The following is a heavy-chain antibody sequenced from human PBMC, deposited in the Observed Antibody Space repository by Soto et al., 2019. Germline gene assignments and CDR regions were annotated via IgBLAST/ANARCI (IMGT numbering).Heavy chain of an antibody. Sequence: GSGPTLVNPTQTLTLTCTFSGFSLSTSGMCVSWIRQPPGKALEWLARIDWDDDKYYSTSLKTRLTISKDTSKNQVVLTMTNMDPVDTATYYCARITSSGWEFDYWGQGTLVTVSS. V-gene: IGHV2-70*11. CDR3: ARITSSGWEFDY. D-gene: IGHD6-19*01. J-gene: IGHJ4*02. CDR2: IDWDDDK. CDR1: GFSLSTSGMC.